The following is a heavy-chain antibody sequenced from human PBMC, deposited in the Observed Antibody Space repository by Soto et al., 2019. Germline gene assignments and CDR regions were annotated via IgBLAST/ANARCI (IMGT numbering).Heavy chain of an antibody. D-gene: IGHD5-12*01. Sequence: ASVKVSCKASGYTFTSYAMHWVRQAPGQRLEWMGWINAGNGNTKYSQKFQGRVTITRDTSASTAYMELSSLRSEDTAVYYCARLREYSGYDPFDYWGQGTQVTVSS. CDR2: INAGNGNT. V-gene: IGHV1-3*01. CDR3: ARLREYSGYDPFDY. CDR1: GYTFTSYA. J-gene: IGHJ4*02.